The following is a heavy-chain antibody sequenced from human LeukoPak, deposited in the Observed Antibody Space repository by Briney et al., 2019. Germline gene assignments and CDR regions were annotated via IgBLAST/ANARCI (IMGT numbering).Heavy chain of an antibody. Sequence: SETLSFTCSVSGGSISSYYWSWIRQPPGKGLECIGYIYYIGSTNYNPSLKSRVTISIDTSKNQFSLKLSSVTAADTAVYYCARDSTVVVVAAPLDAFDIWGQGTMVTVSS. V-gene: IGHV4-59*12. D-gene: IGHD2-15*01. J-gene: IGHJ3*02. CDR3: ARDSTVVVVAAPLDAFDI. CDR1: GGSISSYY. CDR2: IYYIGST.